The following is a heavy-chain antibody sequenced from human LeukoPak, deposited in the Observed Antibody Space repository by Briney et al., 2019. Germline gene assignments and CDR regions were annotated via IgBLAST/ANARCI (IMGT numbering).Heavy chain of an antibody. CDR3: ARDHSSSPNWFDP. CDR2: ISSSSSYI. V-gene: IGHV3-21*01. Sequence: PGGSLRLSCAASGFTFSSYSMNWVRQAPGKGLEWVSSISSSSSYIYYADSVKGRFTISGDNAKNSLYLRMNSLRAEDTAVYYCARDHSSSPNWFDPWGQGTLVTVSS. J-gene: IGHJ5*02. D-gene: IGHD6-13*01. CDR1: GFTFSSYS.